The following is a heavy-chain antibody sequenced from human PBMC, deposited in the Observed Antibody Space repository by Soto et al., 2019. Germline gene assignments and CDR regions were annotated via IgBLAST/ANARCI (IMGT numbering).Heavy chain of an antibody. D-gene: IGHD5-18*01. CDR3: ASTIYSTEGGYYFDY. CDR1: GGSITSGVDY. V-gene: IGHV4-31*03. J-gene: IGHJ4*02. Sequence: TLSLTCTVSGGSITSGVDYWSWIRQHPKKGLEWIGYIYYSGNNYYNPSPKSRVTISVDTSKSQFSLQLTSVTAADTAMYFCASTIYSTEGGYYFDYWGQGTLVTV. CDR2: IYYSGNN.